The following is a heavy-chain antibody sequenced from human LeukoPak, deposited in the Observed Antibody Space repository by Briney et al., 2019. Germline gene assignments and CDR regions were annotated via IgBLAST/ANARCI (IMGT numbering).Heavy chain of an antibody. CDR1: GYTFTSYY. J-gene: IGHJ4*02. V-gene: IGHV1-46*01. CDR2: INPSGGST. CDR3: ARGGGSGGYSGYDYEWTKNHFDY. D-gene: IGHD5-12*01. Sequence: ASVKVSCKASGYTFTSYYMHWVRQAPGQGLEWMGIINPSGGSTSYAQKFQGRVTMTRDMSTSTVYMELSSLRSEDTAVYYCARGGGSGGYSGYDYEWTKNHFDYWGQGTLVTVSS.